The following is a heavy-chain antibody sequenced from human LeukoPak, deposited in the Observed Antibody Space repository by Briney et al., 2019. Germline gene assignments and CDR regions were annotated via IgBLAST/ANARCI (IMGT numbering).Heavy chain of an antibody. CDR1: GGSISSGSYY. CDR3: GRGATDQDWFDP. V-gene: IGHV4-61*02. CDR2: IYISGST. J-gene: IGHJ5*02. Sequence: PSQTLSLTCTVSGGSISSGSYYWSWSRQPAGRGLEWIGRIYISGSTSYNPSRKSRVTISVDQSKNQFSLNLSSVTAADTAVYYCGRGATDQDWFDPWGQGTLVTVSS.